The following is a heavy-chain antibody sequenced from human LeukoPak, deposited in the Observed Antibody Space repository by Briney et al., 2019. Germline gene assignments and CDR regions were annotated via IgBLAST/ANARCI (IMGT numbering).Heavy chain of an antibody. V-gene: IGHV3-30*04. CDR2: ISYDGSNK. CDR3: ARAMYSLYSSGWNS. Sequence: PGGSLRLSCAASGFTFSSYAMHWVRQAPGKGLEWVAVISYDGSNKYYADSVKGRFTISRDNAKNSLYLQMNSLRAEDTAVYYCARAMYSLYSSGWNSWGQGTLVTVSS. D-gene: IGHD6-19*01. CDR1: GFTFSSYA. J-gene: IGHJ4*02.